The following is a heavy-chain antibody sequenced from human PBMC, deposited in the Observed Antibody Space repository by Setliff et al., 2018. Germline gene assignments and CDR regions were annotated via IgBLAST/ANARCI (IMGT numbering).Heavy chain of an antibody. CDR1: GFTFSNYE. Sequence: GGSLRLSCVASGFTFSNYEFNWVRQAPGKGLEWISYISNGGGAVKYADSVKGRFTISRDNAKSSLYLQMNSLRAEDTAVYYCARASLGKFGSAVEYFHHWGQGTLVTVSS. CDR2: ISNGGGAV. V-gene: IGHV3-48*03. J-gene: IGHJ1*01. CDR3: ARASLGKFGSAVEYFHH. D-gene: IGHD2-15*01.